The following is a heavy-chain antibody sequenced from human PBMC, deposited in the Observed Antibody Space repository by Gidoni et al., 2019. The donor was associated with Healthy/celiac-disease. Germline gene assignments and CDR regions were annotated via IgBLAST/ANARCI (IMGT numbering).Heavy chain of an antibody. J-gene: IGHJ4*02. Sequence: EVQLLESGGGLVQPGGSLRLSCAASGFTFSSYAMRWVRQAPGKGLEWVSAISGSGGSTYYADYVKGRFTISRDNSKNTLYLQMNSLRAEDTAVYYCAKDDSVYSSSSKYYFDYWGQGTLVTVSS. CDR1: GFTFSSYA. CDR2: ISGSGGST. CDR3: AKDDSVYSSSSKYYFDY. D-gene: IGHD6-6*01. V-gene: IGHV3-23*01.